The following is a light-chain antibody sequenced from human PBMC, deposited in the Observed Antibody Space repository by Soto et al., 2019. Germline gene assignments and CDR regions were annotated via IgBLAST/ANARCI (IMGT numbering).Light chain of an antibody. CDR3: QQRSNWPRT. J-gene: IGKJ1*01. CDR1: QSVSSY. CDR2: DAS. Sequence: VFPPSPATLSLSPGERATLSCRASQSVSSYLAWYQQKPGQAPRLLIYDASNRATGIPARFSGSGSGTDFTLTISSLEPEDFAVYYCQQRSNWPRTFGQGTKVDIK. V-gene: IGKV3-11*01.